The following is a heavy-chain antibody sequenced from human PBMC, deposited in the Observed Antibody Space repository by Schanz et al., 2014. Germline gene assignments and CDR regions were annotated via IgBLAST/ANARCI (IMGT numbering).Heavy chain of an antibody. V-gene: IGHV1-2*04. Sequence: VQLEQSGAEVKKPGSSVKVSCKASGYTTFTDYYIHWVRQAPGQGLEWMGWINPNSGDTNYAQKFQGWVTMTRDTSISTAYMELNSLRSDDTAVYYCVRELSGGTFDYWGQGALVTVSS. D-gene: IGHD1-1*01. CDR1: GYTTFTDYY. J-gene: IGHJ4*02. CDR3: VRELSGGTFDY. CDR2: INPNSGDT.